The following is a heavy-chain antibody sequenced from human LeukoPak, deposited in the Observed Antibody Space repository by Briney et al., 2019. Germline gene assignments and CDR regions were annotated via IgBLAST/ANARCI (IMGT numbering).Heavy chain of an antibody. J-gene: IGHJ5*02. Sequence: PGGSLRLSCAASGFTFSSYAMSWVRQAPGKGLEWVSAISGSGGTTYYADSVKGRFTISRDNSKNTLFLQMNSLRAEDTALYYCAKPLYGILRGFDPWGQGTLVTVSS. CDR1: GFTFSSYA. CDR3: AKPLYGILRGFDP. V-gene: IGHV3-23*01. D-gene: IGHD2-15*01. CDR2: ISGSGGTT.